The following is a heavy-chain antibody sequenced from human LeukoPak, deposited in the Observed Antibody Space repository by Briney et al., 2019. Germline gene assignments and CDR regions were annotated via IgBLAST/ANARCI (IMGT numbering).Heavy chain of an antibody. J-gene: IGHJ4*02. CDR2: ISSSSSTI. D-gene: IGHD2-15*01. V-gene: IGHV3-48*02. Sequence: PGGSLRLSCAASGFTFSSYCMNWVRQAPGKGLEWVSNISSSSSTIYYADSVKGRFTISRDNAKNSLYLQMNSLRDEDTAVYYCARDRLYCSGGSCYSGGDYWGQGTLVTVSS. CDR3: ARDRLYCSGGSCYSGGDY. CDR1: GFTFSSYC.